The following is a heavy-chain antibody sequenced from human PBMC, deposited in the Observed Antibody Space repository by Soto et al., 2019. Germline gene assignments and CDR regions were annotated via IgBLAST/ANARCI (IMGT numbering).Heavy chain of an antibody. CDR1: GFTFDDYT. V-gene: IGHV3-43*01. D-gene: IGHD6-19*01. Sequence: ESGGVVVQPGGSLRLSCAASGFTFDDYTMHWVRQAPGKGLEWVSLISWDGGSTYYADSVKGRFTISRDNSKNSLYLQMNSLRTEDTALYYCAKDLAVADRLNLYYYYYGMDVWGQGTTVTVSS. J-gene: IGHJ6*02. CDR3: AKDLAVADRLNLYYYYYGMDV. CDR2: ISWDGGST.